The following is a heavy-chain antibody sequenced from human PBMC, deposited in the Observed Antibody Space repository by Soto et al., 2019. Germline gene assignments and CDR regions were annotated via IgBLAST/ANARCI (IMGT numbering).Heavy chain of an antibody. V-gene: IGHV3-15*07. CDR3: TSRMYSSGWYSHNSRGMDV. J-gene: IGHJ6*02. CDR2: IKSKTDGGTT. CDR1: GFTSSNAW. Sequence: GGSLRLSCAASGFTSSNAWMNWVRQAPGKGLEWVGRIKSKTDGGTTDYAAPVKGRFTISRDDSKNTLYLQMNSLKTEDTAVYYCTSRMYSSGWYSHNSRGMDVWGQGTTVTVSS. D-gene: IGHD6-19*01.